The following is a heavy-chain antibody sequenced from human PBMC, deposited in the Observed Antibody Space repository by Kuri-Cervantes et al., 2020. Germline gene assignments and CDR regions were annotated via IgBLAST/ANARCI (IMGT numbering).Heavy chain of an antibody. Sequence: GESLKISCAASGFTVSSNEMSWVRQAPGKGLEWVSSIRSSSSYIYYADSVKGRFTISRDNAKNSLYLQMNSLNTEDTAVYYCTSGPRIGHWFDPWGQGTPVTVSS. V-gene: IGHV3-21*03. CDR1: GFTVSSNE. J-gene: IGHJ5*02. D-gene: IGHD2-15*01. CDR2: IRSSSSYI. CDR3: TSGPRIGHWFDP.